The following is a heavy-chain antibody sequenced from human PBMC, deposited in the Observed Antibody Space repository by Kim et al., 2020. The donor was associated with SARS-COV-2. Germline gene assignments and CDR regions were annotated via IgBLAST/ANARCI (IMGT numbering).Heavy chain of an antibody. CDR2: ITWNSDNI. V-gene: IGHV3-9*01. CDR1: GFTFDDYA. D-gene: IGHD6-19*01. J-gene: IGHJ3*02. Sequence: GGSLRPSCAASGFTFDDYAMHWVRQAPGKGLEWVSGITWNSDNIGYADSVKDRFTISRDNARNSLYLQMNSLRTEDTALYYCAKGRSSGWYDVFDIWGQGTMVTVSS. CDR3: AKGRSSGWYDVFDI.